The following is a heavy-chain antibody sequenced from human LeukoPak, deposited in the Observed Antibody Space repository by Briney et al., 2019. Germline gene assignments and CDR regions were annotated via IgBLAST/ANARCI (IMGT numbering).Heavy chain of an antibody. V-gene: IGHV3-21*06. CDR2: ITGSSNFI. J-gene: IGHJ4*02. D-gene: IGHD2-15*01. Sequence: GGSLRLSCATSGFIFSTYSLNWVRQAPGKGLEWVSSITGSSNFIYYADSVKGRFTISRDNAKNSLFLQMNSLRAEDTAMYYCARSEDYCSGGSCYAHWGQGILVTVSS. CDR1: GFIFSTYS. CDR3: ARSEDYCSGGSCYAH.